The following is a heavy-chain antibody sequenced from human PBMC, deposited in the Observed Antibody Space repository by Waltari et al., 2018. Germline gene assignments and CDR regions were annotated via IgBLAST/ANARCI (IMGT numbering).Heavy chain of an antibody. CDR1: GFTFGDYA. J-gene: IGHJ4*02. D-gene: IGHD5-18*01. V-gene: IGHV3-49*03. Sequence: EVQLVESGGGLVQPGRSLRLSCTGSGFTFGDYALSWFRQAPGKGLEWVGFIRTKASGETTEYAASVKGRFTVSRDDSKNIAYLQMNSLKTEDTAVYYCSRAGSRQLWRLPDYWGQGALVTVSS. CDR2: IRTKASGETT. CDR3: SRAGSRQLWRLPDY.